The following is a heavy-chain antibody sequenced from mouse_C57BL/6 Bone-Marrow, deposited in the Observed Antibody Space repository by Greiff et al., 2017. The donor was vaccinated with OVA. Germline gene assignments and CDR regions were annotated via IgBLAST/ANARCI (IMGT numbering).Heavy chain of an antibody. CDR3: ASYYYGSSYPY. V-gene: IGHV5-4*01. Sequence: EVQVVASGGGLVKPGGSLKLSCAASGFTFSSYAMSWVRQTPEKRLEWVATISDGGSYTYYPDNVKGRFTISRDNAKNNLYLQMSHLKSEDTAMYYCASYYYGSSYPYWGQGTLVTVSA. CDR2: ISDGGSYT. CDR1: GFTFSSYA. D-gene: IGHD1-1*01. J-gene: IGHJ3*01.